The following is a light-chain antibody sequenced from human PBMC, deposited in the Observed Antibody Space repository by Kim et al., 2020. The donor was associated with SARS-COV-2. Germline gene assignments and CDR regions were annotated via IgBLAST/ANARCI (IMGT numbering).Light chain of an antibody. CDR3: QHYDNWRRT. V-gene: IGKV3-15*01. CDR2: GAS. J-gene: IGKJ1*01. CDR1: QSVSSS. Sequence: EIVMTQSPGTLSVSPGERATLSCRASQSVSSSLAWYQQKPGQAPRLLIYGASTRATGVPARFSGSGSGTEFILTISSLQSEDFAVFYCQHYDNWRRTFGQGTKVDIK.